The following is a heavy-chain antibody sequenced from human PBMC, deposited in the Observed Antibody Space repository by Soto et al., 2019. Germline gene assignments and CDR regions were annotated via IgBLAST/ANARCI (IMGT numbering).Heavy chain of an antibody. D-gene: IGHD3-3*01. V-gene: IGHV4-39*01. CDR1: GGSISSSSYY. CDR2: IYYSGST. CDR3: ARHFLLRFLEWLPHRYYYYYMDV. J-gene: IGHJ6*03. Sequence: SETLSLTCTVSGGSISSSSYYWGWIRQPPGKGLEWIGSIYYSGSTYYNPSLKSRVTISVDTSKNQFSLKLSSVTAADTAVYYCARHFLLRFLEWLPHRYYYYYMDVWGKGTTVTVSS.